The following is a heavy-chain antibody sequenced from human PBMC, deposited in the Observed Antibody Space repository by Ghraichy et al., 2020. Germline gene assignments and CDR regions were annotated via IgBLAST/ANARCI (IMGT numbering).Heavy chain of an antibody. D-gene: IGHD1-7*01. V-gene: IGHV1-58*02. CDR1: GFSFSSSA. CDR3: AADVISGTVDP. CDR2: IVVGSANT. J-gene: IGHJ5*02. Sequence: SVKVSCKASGFSFSSSAIHWLRQARGQRLEWMGWIVVGSANTNYAQKFQERVTFTRDMSTNTAYMELSSLRSEDTAVYYCAADVISGTVDPWGQGNLVTVSS.